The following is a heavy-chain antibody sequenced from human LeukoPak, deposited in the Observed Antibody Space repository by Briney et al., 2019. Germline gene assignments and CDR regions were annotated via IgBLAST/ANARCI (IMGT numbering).Heavy chain of an antibody. J-gene: IGHJ4*02. CDR1: GGSISSGGYS. V-gene: IGHV4-30-2*01. CDR2: IYHSGST. D-gene: IGHD6-19*01. CDR3: ARAATLGYSSGWYVDY. Sequence: EISETLSLTCAVSGGSISSGGYSWSWIRQPPGKGLEWIGYIYHSGSTYYNPPLKSRVTISVDRSKNQFSLKLSSVTAADTAVYYCARAATLGYSSGWYVDYWGQGTLVTVSS.